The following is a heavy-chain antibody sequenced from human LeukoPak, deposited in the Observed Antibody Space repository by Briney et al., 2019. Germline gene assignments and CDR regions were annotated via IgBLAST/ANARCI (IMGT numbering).Heavy chain of an antibody. V-gene: IGHV3-53*01. CDR2: IYSGADT. J-gene: IGHJ2*01. D-gene: IGHD3-10*01. Sequence: PGGSLRLSCAASGFSVSTKYMNWVRQAPGKGLEWVSIIYSGADTYYADSVKGRFTISRDASKNTLFLHMSNRRVEDTAVYYCARVGDHYHWYLDLWGRGTLVSVSS. CDR1: GFSVSTKY. CDR3: ARVGDHYHWYLDL.